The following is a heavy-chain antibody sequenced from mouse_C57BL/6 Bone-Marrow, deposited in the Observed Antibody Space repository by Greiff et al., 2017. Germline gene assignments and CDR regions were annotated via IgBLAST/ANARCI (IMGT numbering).Heavy chain of an antibody. CDR3: ARRPLDY. J-gene: IGHJ4*01. Sequence: EVMLVESGGGLVKPGGSLKLSCAASGYTFSSYAMSWVRQTPEKRLEWVATISDGGSCTYYPENVKGRFTISRDNAKNNLYLQMSHLTAEDTAMXGCARRPLDYWGQGTSVTVSS. CDR1: GYTFSSYA. CDR2: ISDGGSCT. V-gene: IGHV5-4*03.